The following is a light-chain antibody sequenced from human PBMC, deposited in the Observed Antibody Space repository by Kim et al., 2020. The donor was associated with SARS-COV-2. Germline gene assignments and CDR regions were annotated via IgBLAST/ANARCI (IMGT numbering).Light chain of an antibody. Sequence: DIVMTQSPDSLAVSLGERATINCKPSQSVLYSSNNKNYLSWFRQKPGQPPKLLIYWASTRESGVPDRFSGSGSGTDFTLTISRLQAEDVAIYYCLQYYSTPLTFGGGTKVEIK. CDR1: QSVLYSSNNKNY. V-gene: IGKV4-1*01. CDR3: LQYYSTPLT. J-gene: IGKJ4*01. CDR2: WAS.